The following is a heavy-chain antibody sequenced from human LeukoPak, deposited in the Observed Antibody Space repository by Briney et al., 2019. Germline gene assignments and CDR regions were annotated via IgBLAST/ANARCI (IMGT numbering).Heavy chain of an antibody. V-gene: IGHV3-48*04. J-gene: IGHJ4*02. CDR1: GFTFSSYS. Sequence: GGSLRLSCAASGFTFSSYSMNWVRQAPGKGLEWVSYISSSSSTIYYADSVKGRFTISRDNAKNSLYLQMNSLRAEDTAVYYCARESLFDYWGQGTLVTVSS. CDR2: ISSSSSTI. CDR3: ARESLFDY.